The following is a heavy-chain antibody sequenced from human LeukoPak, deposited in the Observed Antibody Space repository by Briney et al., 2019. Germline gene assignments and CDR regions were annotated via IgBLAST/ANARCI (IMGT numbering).Heavy chain of an antibody. CDR3: ARTGGYSYSFDY. CDR1: GFSLSTSGMR. J-gene: IGHJ4*02. Sequence: ESGPTLVNPTQTLTLTCTFSGFSLSTSGMRVSWIRQPPGKALEWLARIDWDDDKFYSTSLKTRLTISKDASKNQVVLTMTNMDPVDTATYYCARTGGYSYSFDYWGQGTLVTVSS. CDR2: IDWDDDK. V-gene: IGHV2-70*04. D-gene: IGHD5-18*01.